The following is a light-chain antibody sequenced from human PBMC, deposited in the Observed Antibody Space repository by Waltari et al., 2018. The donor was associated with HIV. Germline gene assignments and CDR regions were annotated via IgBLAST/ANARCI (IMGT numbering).Light chain of an antibody. CDR2: ENT. CDR1: SSNIGNNY. V-gene: IGLV1-51*02. J-gene: IGLJ2*01. CDR3: GTWDTRLSAVV. Sequence: QSVLTQPPSVSAAPGQKVTISCSGSSSNIGNNYVSWYQQLPGTAPKLLIYENTQRPSGIPDRFSGSKSGTSATLDITGLRTGDEADYYCGTWDTRLSAVVFGGGTKLTVL.